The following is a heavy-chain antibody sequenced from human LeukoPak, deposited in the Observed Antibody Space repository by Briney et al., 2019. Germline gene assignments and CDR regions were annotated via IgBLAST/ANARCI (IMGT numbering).Heavy chain of an antibody. V-gene: IGHV3-74*01. D-gene: IGHD5-12*01. CDR3: AREDIVATTQSYYFDY. Sequence: GGSLRLSCAASGFTFSSYWMHWVRQAPGKGLVRVSRINSDGSSTSYADSVKGRFTISRDNAKNTLYLQMNSLRAEDTAVYYCAREDIVATTQSYYFDYWGQGTLVTVSS. CDR1: GFTFSSYW. CDR2: INSDGSST. J-gene: IGHJ4*02.